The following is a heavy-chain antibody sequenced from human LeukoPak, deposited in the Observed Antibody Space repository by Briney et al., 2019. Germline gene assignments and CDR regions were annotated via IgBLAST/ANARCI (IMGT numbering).Heavy chain of an antibody. CDR1: GGSISSYY. D-gene: IGHD3-3*01. J-gene: IGHJ5*02. CDR3: ARDGDFWSGSWFDP. Sequence: SETLSLTCTVSGGSISSYYSSWIRQPPGKGLEWIGYIYYSGSTNYNPSLKSRVTISVDTSKNQFSLKLSSVTAADTAVYYCARDGDFWSGSWFDPWGQGTLVTVSS. V-gene: IGHV4-59*01. CDR2: IYYSGST.